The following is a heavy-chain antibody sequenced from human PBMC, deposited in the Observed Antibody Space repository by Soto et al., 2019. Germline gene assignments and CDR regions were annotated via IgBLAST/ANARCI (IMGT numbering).Heavy chain of an antibody. D-gene: IGHD3-22*01. CDR1: GYAFVDHY. Sequence: QGQLVQSGAEVKKPGASVKVSCKASGYAFVDHYIHWLRQAPGQGLEWMGWINPNGGVTKYAQKFQGRVTMTGDTSISTVYMDLSGLRSDDMAVYYCAGTYDTSGDYPYYFEYWGQGTLVTVSS. CDR3: AGTYDTSGDYPYYFEY. V-gene: IGHV1-2*02. CDR2: INPNGGVT. J-gene: IGHJ4*02.